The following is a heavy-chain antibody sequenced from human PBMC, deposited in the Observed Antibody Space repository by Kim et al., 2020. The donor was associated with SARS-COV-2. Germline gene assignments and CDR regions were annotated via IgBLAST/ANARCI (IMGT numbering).Heavy chain of an antibody. J-gene: IGHJ3*02. Sequence: GVSLRLSCAASGFTFSSYGMHWVRQAPGKGLEWVAVIWYDGSNKYYADSVKGRFTISRDNSKNTLYLQMNSLRAEDTAVYYCARDQYEEQPYDAFDIWGQGTMVTVSS. V-gene: IGHV3-33*01. CDR2: IWYDGSNK. D-gene: IGHD2-2*01. CDR3: ARDQYEEQPYDAFDI. CDR1: GFTFSSYG.